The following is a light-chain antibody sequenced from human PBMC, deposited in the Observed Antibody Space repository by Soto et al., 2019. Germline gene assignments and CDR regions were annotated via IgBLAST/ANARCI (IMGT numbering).Light chain of an antibody. J-gene: IGKJ4*01. CDR3: QQYYTTPPA. V-gene: IGKV4-1*01. Sequence: DIVMTQSPDSLAVSLGERATINCKSSQSVLYSSNNKNYLAWFQQKPGQPPELLTYWASTRESGVPDRFSGSGSGTDFTLTISSLQAEDVAIYYCQQYYTTPPAFGGGTKVEI. CDR2: WAS. CDR1: QSVLYSSNNKNY.